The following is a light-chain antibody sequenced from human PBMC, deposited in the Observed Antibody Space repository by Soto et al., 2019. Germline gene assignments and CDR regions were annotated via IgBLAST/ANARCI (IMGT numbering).Light chain of an antibody. CDR3: QQYHSYPYT. CDR2: KAS. V-gene: IGKV1-5*03. CDR1: QTIGTW. J-gene: IGKJ2*01. Sequence: DIQMTQSPSTLSASAGDRVTITCRASQTIGTWLAWYQQKSGKAPKPLIYKASNLESGVPSRFSGGGSGTEFTLTINSLQSDDFATYYCQQYHSYPYTFGQGTRLETK.